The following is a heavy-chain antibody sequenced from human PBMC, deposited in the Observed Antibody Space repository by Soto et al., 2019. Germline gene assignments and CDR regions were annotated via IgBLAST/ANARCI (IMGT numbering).Heavy chain of an antibody. V-gene: IGHV3-33*01. Sequence: GGSLRLSCAASGFTFSSYGMHWVRQAPGKGLEWVAVIWYDGSNKYYADSVKGRFTISRDNSKNTLFLQMNSLRAEDTDVYYCARELIAVAGSRNYWGQGTLVTVSS. CDR3: ARELIAVAGSRNY. CDR1: GFTFSSYG. D-gene: IGHD6-19*01. CDR2: IWYDGSNK. J-gene: IGHJ4*02.